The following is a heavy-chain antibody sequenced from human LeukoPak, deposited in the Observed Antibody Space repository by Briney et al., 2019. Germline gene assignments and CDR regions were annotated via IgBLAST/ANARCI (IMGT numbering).Heavy chain of an antibody. CDR3: ARAPGSNYGRFEY. D-gene: IGHD3-10*01. Sequence: PGGSLRLSCAASGFTLSSYWMHWVRQAPGKGLVWVSRISPDGTSTYYADSMKGRFTMSRDNPQNTLYLQGNSLTVEDTPVYYCARAPGSNYGRFEYWGQGTLVTASS. J-gene: IGHJ4*02. CDR1: GFTLSSYW. CDR2: ISPDGTST. V-gene: IGHV3-74*01.